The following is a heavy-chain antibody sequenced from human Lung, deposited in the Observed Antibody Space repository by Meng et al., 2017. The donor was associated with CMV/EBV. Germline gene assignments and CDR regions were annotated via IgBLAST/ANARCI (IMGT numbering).Heavy chain of an antibody. CDR2: ISSSGSTI. CDR3: ASYYYDSSGYRDY. CDR1: GFTFSSYE. J-gene: IGHJ4*02. D-gene: IGHD3-22*01. Sequence: SXKISXAASGFTFSSYEMNWVRQAPGKGLEWVSYISSSGSTIYYADSVKGRFTISRDNAKNSLYLQMNSLRAEDTAVYYCASYYYDSSGYRDYWGQGPLVTVSS. V-gene: IGHV3-48*03.